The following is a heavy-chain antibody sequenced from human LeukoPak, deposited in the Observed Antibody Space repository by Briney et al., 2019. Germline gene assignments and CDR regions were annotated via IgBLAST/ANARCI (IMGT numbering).Heavy chain of an antibody. CDR3: ARDIAAAGTGPRYFDY. Sequence: SETLSLTCTVSGGSISSYYWSWIRQPPGRGLEWIGYIYYSGSTNCNPSLKSRVTISVDTSKNQFSLKLSSVTAADTAVYYCARDIAAAGTGPRYFDYWGQGTLVTVSS. V-gene: IGHV4-59*12. J-gene: IGHJ4*02. D-gene: IGHD6-13*01. CDR1: GGSISSYY. CDR2: IYYSGST.